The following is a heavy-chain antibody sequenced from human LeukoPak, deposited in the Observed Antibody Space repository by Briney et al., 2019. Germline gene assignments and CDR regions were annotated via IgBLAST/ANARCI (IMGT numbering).Heavy chain of an antibody. CDR3: ARETGEYSSSYSDY. V-gene: IGHV4-38-2*02. CDR2: IYHSGST. CDR1: GYSISNGYY. Sequence: SETLSLTCTVFGYSISNGYYWGWIRQPPGKGLEWIGSIYHSGSTYYDPSLKSRVTISVDTSKNQFSLKLSSVTAADTAVYYCARETGEYSSSYSDYWDQGTLVTVSS. D-gene: IGHD6-6*01. J-gene: IGHJ4*02.